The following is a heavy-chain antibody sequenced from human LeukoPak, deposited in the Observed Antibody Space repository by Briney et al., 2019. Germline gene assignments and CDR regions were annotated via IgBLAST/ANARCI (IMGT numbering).Heavy chain of an antibody. CDR2: IRSKAYGGTT. J-gene: IGHJ4*02. CDR3: TKYYYDSSGYYYSDY. Sequence: PGGSLRLSCTASGFSFGDYAMSWVRQAPGKGLEWVGFIRSKAYGGTTEYAASVKGRFTISRDDSKSIAYLQMNSLKTEDTAVYYCTKYYYDSSGYYYSDYWGQGTLVTVYS. D-gene: IGHD3-22*01. V-gene: IGHV3-49*04. CDR1: GFSFGDYA.